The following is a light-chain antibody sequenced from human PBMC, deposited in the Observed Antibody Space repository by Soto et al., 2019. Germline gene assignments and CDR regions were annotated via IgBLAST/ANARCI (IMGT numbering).Light chain of an antibody. Sequence: EIVLTQSPGTLSLSPWERATLSCRAIQSVSSSYLAWYQQKPGQAPRLLIYDASNRATGIPARFSGSGSGTDFTLTISSLEPEDFAVYYCQQRSNWPPITFGQGTRLEI. V-gene: IGKV3D-20*02. J-gene: IGKJ5*01. CDR2: DAS. CDR3: QQRSNWPPIT. CDR1: QSVSSSY.